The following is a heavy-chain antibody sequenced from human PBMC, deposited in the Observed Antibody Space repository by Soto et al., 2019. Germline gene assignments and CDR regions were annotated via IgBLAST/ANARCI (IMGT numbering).Heavy chain of an antibody. Sequence: GGSLRLSCAASGFNFRSYSMNWVRQAPGKGLEWISFLSSPSNTIYYADSVRGRFTVSRDNAKNSLYLQMNNLKDEDTAVYYCARSGGFDQNWFDSWGQGTQVNVSS. J-gene: IGHJ5*01. D-gene: IGHD3-9*01. CDR1: GFNFRSYS. CDR2: LSSPSNTI. CDR3: ARSGGFDQNWFDS. V-gene: IGHV3-48*02.